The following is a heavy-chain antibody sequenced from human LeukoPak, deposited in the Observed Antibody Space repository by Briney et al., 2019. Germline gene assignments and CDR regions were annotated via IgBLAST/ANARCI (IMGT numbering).Heavy chain of an antibody. CDR3: ATMTTVIMGGYYYGMDV. CDR2: IYSSGNT. Sequence: GGSLRLSCAASGFTVSSNYTSWVRQAPGKGLEWVSIIYSSGNTYYADSVKGRFTISRDNSKNTLYLQMNSLRAEDTAVYYCATMTTVIMGGYYYGMDVWGQGTTVTVSS. V-gene: IGHV3-53*01. J-gene: IGHJ6*02. D-gene: IGHD4-17*01. CDR1: GFTVSSNY.